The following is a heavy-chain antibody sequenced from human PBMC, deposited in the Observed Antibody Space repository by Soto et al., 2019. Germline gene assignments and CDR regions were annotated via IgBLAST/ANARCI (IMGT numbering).Heavy chain of an antibody. J-gene: IGHJ4*02. CDR3: AKDRGAAVSRFYFDC. V-gene: IGHV3-23*01. Sequence: LRLSCAASGFTFSNYAINWVRQAPGKGLEWVSGISGSGGRTYYADSVKSRFTISRDNSKNTLYLQMNSLRAEDTAIYYCAKDRGAAVSRFYFDCWGQGTLVTVSS. CDR2: ISGSGGRT. D-gene: IGHD6-13*01. CDR1: GFTFSNYA.